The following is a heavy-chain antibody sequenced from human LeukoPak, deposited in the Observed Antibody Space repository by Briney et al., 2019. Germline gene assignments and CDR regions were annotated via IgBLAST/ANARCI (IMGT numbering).Heavy chain of an antibody. CDR3: ARGHFTNAFDI. J-gene: IGHJ3*02. CDR1: GFTFSSYW. V-gene: IGHV3-74*01. Sequence: GGSLRLSCVASGFTFSSYWMHWVRQDPTKGLVWVSRINGDGRNINYADSVRGRFTISRDNARNSLYLQMNSLRAEDTAVYYCARGHFTNAFDIWGQGTMVTVSS. CDR2: INGDGRNI. D-gene: IGHD2-2*01.